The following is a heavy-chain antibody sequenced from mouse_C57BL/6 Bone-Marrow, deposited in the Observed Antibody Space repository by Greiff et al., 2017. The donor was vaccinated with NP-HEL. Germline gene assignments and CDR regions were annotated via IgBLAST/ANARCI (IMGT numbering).Heavy chain of an antibody. CDR2: IDPEDGET. CDR1: GFNIKDYY. D-gene: IGHD1-1*01. CDR3: ARYYYGSSY. V-gene: IGHV14-2*01. Sequence: EVQLQQSGAELVKPGASVKLSCTASGFNIKDYYMHWVKQRTEQGLEWIGRIDPEDGETKYDPKFQGKATITADTSSNTAYLQLSSLTSEDTAVYYCARYYYGSSYWGQGTTLTVSS. J-gene: IGHJ2*01.